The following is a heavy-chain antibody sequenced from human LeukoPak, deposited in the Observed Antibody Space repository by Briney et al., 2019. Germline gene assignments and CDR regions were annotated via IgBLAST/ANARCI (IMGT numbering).Heavy chain of an antibody. CDR1: GFKFDDYA. V-gene: IGHV3-9*01. D-gene: IGHD6-13*01. CDR2: ISWNSGYI. CDR3: TKGTAGYYGAMDV. J-gene: IGHJ6*02. Sequence: GGSLRLSCAAFGFKFDDYAMNWVRQAPGRGLEWVSGISWNSGYIGYADSVKGRFTVSRDNAKKSLYLQMNSLRPEDTALYFCTKGTAGYYGAMDVWGQGTTVTVSS.